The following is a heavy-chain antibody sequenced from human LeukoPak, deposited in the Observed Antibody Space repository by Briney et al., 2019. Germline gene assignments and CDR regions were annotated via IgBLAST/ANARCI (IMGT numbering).Heavy chain of an antibody. CDR2: ISRGGDVI. CDR1: GLTFSSSA. Sequence: PGRPLRLSFVAPGLTFSSSARTWVRQAPGKGLEWLAYISRGGDVIYYGDSMRGRVTISRDNAKSSLYLQMTSLRAEDTAVYFCARNHPSRNDGWPLFDFWGRGTLVTVSS. V-gene: IGHV3-48*04. J-gene: IGHJ4*02. D-gene: IGHD1-1*01. CDR3: ARNHPSRNDGWPLFDF.